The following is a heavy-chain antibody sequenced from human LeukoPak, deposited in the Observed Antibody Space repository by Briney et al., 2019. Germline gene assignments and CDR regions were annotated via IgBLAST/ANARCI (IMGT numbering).Heavy chain of an antibody. V-gene: IGHV4-39*07. CDR2: IYYSGST. D-gene: IGHD6-19*01. CDR1: GGSISSSSYY. CDR3: HTTSPYSSGWSNDAFDI. J-gene: IGHJ3*02. Sequence: PSETLSLTCTVSGGSISSSSYYWGWIRQPPGKGLEWIGSIYYSGSTYYNPSLKSRVTISVDTSKNQFSLKLSSVTAADTAVYYCHTTSPYSSGWSNDAFDIWGQGTMVTVSS.